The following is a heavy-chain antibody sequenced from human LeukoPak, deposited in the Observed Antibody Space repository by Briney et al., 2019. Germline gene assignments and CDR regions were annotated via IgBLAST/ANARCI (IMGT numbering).Heavy chain of an antibody. J-gene: IGHJ4*02. CDR1: GFTFSSYG. D-gene: IGHD6-19*01. CDR2: ISYDGSNK. CDR3: ARDRRIAVAGPRTRGIGYFDY. Sequence: GGSLRLSCAASGFTFSSYGMHWVRQAPGKGLEWVAVISYDGSNKYYADSVKGRFTISRDNAKNSLYLQMNSLRAEDTAVYYCARDRRIAVAGPRTRGIGYFDYWGQGTLVTVSS. V-gene: IGHV3-30*03.